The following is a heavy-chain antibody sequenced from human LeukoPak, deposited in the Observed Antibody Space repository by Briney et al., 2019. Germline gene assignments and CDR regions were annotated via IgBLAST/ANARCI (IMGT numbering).Heavy chain of an antibody. D-gene: IGHD2-2*01. Sequence: SETLSLTGTVSGGSISSHYWSWIRQPPGKGLEWIGYVYYSGSTIYNPSLKSRVTISVDTSKNQFSLKLSSVTAADTAVYYCAREVVPAAEGWFDPWGQGTLVTVSS. CDR2: VYYSGST. V-gene: IGHV4-59*11. J-gene: IGHJ5*02. CDR3: AREVVPAAEGWFDP. CDR1: GGSISSHY.